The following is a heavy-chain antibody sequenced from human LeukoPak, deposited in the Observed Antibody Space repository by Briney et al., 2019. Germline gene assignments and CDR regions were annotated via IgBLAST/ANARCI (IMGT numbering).Heavy chain of an antibody. V-gene: IGHV3-21*01. CDR1: GFTFSSYG. J-gene: IGHJ3*02. CDR2: ISSSSSYI. CDR3: ARLDTAMDYSAFDI. Sequence: GGSLRLSCAASGFTFSSYGMNWVRQAPGKGLEWVPSISSSSSYIYYADSVKGRFTISRDNAKNSLYLQMNSLRAEDTAVYYCARLDTAMDYSAFDIWGQGTMVTVSS. D-gene: IGHD5-18*01.